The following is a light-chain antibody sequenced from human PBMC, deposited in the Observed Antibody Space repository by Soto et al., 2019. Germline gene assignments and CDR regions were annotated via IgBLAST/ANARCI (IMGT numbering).Light chain of an antibody. V-gene: IGLV8-61*01. J-gene: IGLJ2*01. CDR1: SGSVSTTYY. CDR2: STN. CDR3: MLYMGGGLVV. Sequence: QTVVTQEPSFSVSPGGTVTLTCGLTSGSVSTTYYPSWYQQTPGQAPRTLIYSTNIRSSGVPDRFSRSILGNKAALTITGPQADDESDYHCMLYMGGGLVVFGGGTKLTVL.